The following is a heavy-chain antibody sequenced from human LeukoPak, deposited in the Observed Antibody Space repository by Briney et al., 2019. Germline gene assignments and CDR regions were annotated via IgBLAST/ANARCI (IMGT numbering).Heavy chain of an antibody. CDR3: ARDDYYYDSNGYSAGEDY. J-gene: IGHJ4*02. Sequence: GGSLRLLCAASGCTFSSYSMNWVRQAPGKGLEWVSSISSSSYIYYADLVKGRFTISRDNAKNSLYLQMNSLRAEDTAVYYCARDDYYYDSNGYSAGEDYWGQGTLVTVSS. CDR2: ISSSSYI. V-gene: IGHV3-21*01. CDR1: GCTFSSYS. D-gene: IGHD3-22*01.